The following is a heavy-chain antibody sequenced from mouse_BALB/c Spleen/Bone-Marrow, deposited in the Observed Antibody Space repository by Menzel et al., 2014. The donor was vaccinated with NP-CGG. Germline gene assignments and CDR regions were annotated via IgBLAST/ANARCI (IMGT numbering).Heavy chain of an antibody. CDR2: ILPGSGST. Sequence: QVQLQQSGAELMKTGASVKISCKATGYTFSSYWIEWVKQRPGHGLEWIGEILPGSGSTNYNEKFKGKATFTADTSSNTAYMQLSSLISEDSAVYYCARERGYWGQGTLVTVSA. V-gene: IGHV1-9*01. CDR1: GYTFSSYW. J-gene: IGHJ3*01. CDR3: ARERGY.